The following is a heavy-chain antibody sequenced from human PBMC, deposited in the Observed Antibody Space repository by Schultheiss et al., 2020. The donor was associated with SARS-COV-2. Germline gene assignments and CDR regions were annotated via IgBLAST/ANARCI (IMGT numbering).Heavy chain of an antibody. CDR2: INPILGIA. CDR3: ARAEAYGPLDY. CDR1: GYTFTGYY. Sequence: ASVKVSCKASGYTFTGYYMHWVRQAPGQGLEWMGWINPILGIANYAQKFQGRVTMTRNTSISTAYMELSSLRSEDTAVYYCARAEAYGPLDYWGQGTLVTVSS. D-gene: IGHD4-17*01. J-gene: IGHJ4*02. V-gene: IGHV1-2*02.